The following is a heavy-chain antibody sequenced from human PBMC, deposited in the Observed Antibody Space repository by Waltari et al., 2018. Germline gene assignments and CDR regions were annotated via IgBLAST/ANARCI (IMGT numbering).Heavy chain of an antibody. V-gene: IGHV4-38-2*01. CDR2: TYHDGTT. Sequence: QIQLQESGPGLLEPSETLSLTCDVSAYAVNSGFYWGWIRQPPGRGLEWIGTTYHDGTTFYNPTLKSRLTISMDTSKNQFFLKVNSVIAADTAMYYCMRQALGYCTSAACRRLESWGQGTLVTVSS. J-gene: IGHJ4*02. CDR1: AYAVNSGFY. CDR3: MRQALGYCTSAACRRLES. D-gene: IGHD2-8*02.